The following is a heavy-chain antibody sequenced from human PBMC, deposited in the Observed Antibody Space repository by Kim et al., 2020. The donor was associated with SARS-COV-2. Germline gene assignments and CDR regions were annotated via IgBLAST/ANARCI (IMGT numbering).Heavy chain of an antibody. Sequence: SETLSLTCAVYGGSFTAYYWSWIRQTPGKGLEWIGEINHSGTTNYNPSLQSRVTISVDSSKKQFSRKLTSLTAADTAVYYCARGGAPDYCGPGTLVTVSS. CDR3: ARGGAPDY. J-gene: IGHJ4*02. CDR2: INHSGTT. CDR1: GGSFTAYY. V-gene: IGHV4-34*01. D-gene: IGHD1-26*01.